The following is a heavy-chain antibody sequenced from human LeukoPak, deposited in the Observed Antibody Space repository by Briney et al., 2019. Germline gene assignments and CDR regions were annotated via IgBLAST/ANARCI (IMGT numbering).Heavy chain of an antibody. V-gene: IGHV1-18*01. Sequence: ASVKVSCKASGYTFTSCGISWVRQAPGQGLEWMGWISAYNGNTNYAQKLQGRVTMTTDTSTSTAYMELRSLRSDDTAVYYCATAYYYDSSGYYYIYAFDIWGQGTMVTVSS. J-gene: IGHJ3*02. D-gene: IGHD3-22*01. CDR2: ISAYNGNT. CDR3: ATAYYYDSSGYYYIYAFDI. CDR1: GYTFTSCG.